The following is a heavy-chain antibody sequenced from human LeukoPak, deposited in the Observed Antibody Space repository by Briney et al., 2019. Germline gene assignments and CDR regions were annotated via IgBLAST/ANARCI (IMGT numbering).Heavy chain of an antibody. CDR3: ARGVVYYRFNY. J-gene: IGHJ4*02. D-gene: IGHD3-22*01. Sequence: GASVKVSCKASGYTFTDYYIHWVRQAPGQGLEWMGWINPDSGGTKSSQKSQGRVTMTRDSSISTAYMELSGLRSDDSAIYYCARGVVYYRFNYWGQGTLVTVSS. V-gene: IGHV1-2*02. CDR2: INPDSGGT. CDR1: GYTFTDYY.